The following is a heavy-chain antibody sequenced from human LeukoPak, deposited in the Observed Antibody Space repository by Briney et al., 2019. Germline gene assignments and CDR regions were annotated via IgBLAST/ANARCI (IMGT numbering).Heavy chain of an antibody. Sequence: GGSLRLSCEASGFTFSSFPMHWVRQAPGKGLEWVCFIRSKAYGVTTEYAAPVKGRSTISKDDSTSIASLQMNSLKTEARAVYYCTRERIAVAYDAFDIWGPGKTVTVSS. CDR3: TRERIAVAYDAFDI. CDR1: GFTFSSFP. J-gene: IGHJ3*02. CDR2: IRSKAYGVTT. D-gene: IGHD6-19*01. V-gene: IGHV3-49*04.